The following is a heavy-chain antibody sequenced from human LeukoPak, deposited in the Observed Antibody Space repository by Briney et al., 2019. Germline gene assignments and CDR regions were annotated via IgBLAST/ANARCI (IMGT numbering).Heavy chain of an antibody. V-gene: IGHV3-23*01. CDR3: ARSTYYYDSSGYLYPSFFDY. D-gene: IGHD3-22*01. J-gene: IGHJ4*02. CDR2: IHYSGGST. CDR1: GFAFSNYA. Sequence: PGGSLRLSCAASGFAFSNYAMSWVRQAPGKGLEWVSAIHYSGGSTYYADSVKGRFTISRDNAKNSLYLQMNSLRDEDTAVYYCARSTYYYDSSGYLYPSFFDYWGQGTLVTVSS.